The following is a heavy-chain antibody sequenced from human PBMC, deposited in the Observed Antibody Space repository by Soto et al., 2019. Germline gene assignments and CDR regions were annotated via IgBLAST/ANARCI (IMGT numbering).Heavy chain of an antibody. CDR1: GGSFSGYY. V-gene: IGHV4-34*01. D-gene: IGHD6-19*01. J-gene: IGHJ4*02. Sequence: SETLSLTCAVYGGSFSGYYWSWIRQPPGKGLEWIGEINHSGSTNYNPSLKSRVTISVDTSKNQFSLKLSSVTAADTAVYYCARGRVAVAGTPDFDYWGQGTLVTVSS. CDR3: ARGRVAVAGTPDFDY. CDR2: INHSGST.